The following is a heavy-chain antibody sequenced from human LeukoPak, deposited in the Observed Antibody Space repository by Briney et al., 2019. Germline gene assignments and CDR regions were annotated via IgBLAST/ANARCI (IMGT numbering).Heavy chain of an antibody. CDR1: GGSISSGDYY. V-gene: IGHV4-30-4*01. J-gene: IGHJ4*02. D-gene: IGHD1-7*01. Sequence: SETLPLTCTVSGGSISSGDYYWSWIRQPPGKGLEWIGYIYYSGSTYYNPSLKSRVTISVDTSKNQFSLKLSSVTAADTAVYYCASRNITGTTSGSDYWGQGTLVTVSS. CDR2: IYYSGST. CDR3: ASRNITGTTSGSDY.